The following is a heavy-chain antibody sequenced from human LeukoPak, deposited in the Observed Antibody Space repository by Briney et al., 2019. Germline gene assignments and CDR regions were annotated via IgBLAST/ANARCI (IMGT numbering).Heavy chain of an antibody. CDR2: IIPILGIA. J-gene: IGHJ4*02. V-gene: IGHV1-69*04. CDR3: AKGDSSSWYYFDY. CDR1: GGTFSSYA. Sequence: SVKVSCKASGGTFSSYAISWVRQAPGQGLEWMGRIIPILGIANYAQKFQGRVTITADKSTSTAYMELSSLRSEDTAVYYCAKGDSSSWYYFDYWGQGTLVAVSS. D-gene: IGHD6-13*01.